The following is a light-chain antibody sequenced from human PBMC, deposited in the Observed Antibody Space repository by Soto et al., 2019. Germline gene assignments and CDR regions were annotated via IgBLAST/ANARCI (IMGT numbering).Light chain of an antibody. V-gene: IGLV2-14*01. CDR3: NSYTSSSTPVV. CDR1: SSDVGGYNY. J-gene: IGLJ2*01. Sequence: QSALTQPASVSGSPGQSITISCTGTSSDVGGYNYVSWYQQHPGKAPKLMIYEVSNRPSGVSNRFSGSKSCNTASLTISGLQAEDEADYYCNSYTSSSTPVVFGGGTKLTVL. CDR2: EVS.